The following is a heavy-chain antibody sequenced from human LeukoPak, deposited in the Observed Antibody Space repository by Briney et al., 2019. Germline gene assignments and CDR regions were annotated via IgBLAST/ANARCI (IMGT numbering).Heavy chain of an antibody. CDR3: ASLHYDTDAFDI. V-gene: IGHV4-39*01. D-gene: IGHD3-9*01. Sequence: SETLSLTCTVSGGSISSSSYYWGWIRQPPGKGLEWIGSIYYSGSTYYNPPLKSRVTISVDTSKNQFSLKLSSVTAADTAVYYCASLHYDTDAFDIWGQGTMVTVSS. CDR1: GGSISSSSYY. J-gene: IGHJ3*02. CDR2: IYYSGST.